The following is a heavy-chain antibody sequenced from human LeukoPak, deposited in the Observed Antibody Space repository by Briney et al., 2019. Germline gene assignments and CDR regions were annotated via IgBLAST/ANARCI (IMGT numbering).Heavy chain of an antibody. V-gene: IGHV3-30*18. Sequence: GGSLRLSCAASGFTFSSYGMHWVRQAPGKGLEWVAVISYDGSNKYYADSVKGRFTISRDNSKNTLYLQMSSLRAEDTAVYYCAKDLNYWGQGTLVTVSS. CDR2: ISYDGSNK. CDR3: AKDLNY. J-gene: IGHJ4*02. CDR1: GFTFSSYG.